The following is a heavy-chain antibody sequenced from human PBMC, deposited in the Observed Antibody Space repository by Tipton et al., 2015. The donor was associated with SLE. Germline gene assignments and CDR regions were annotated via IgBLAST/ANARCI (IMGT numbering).Heavy chain of an antibody. CDR3: AKDRGIAAAVDAFDI. CDR2: ISSSGSTI. D-gene: IGHD6-13*01. V-gene: IGHV3-48*03. CDR1: GFTFSSYE. J-gene: IGHJ3*02. Sequence: SLRLSCAASGFTFSSYEMDWVRQAPGKGLEWVSYISSSGSTIYFADSVKGRFTISRDNAKNSLYLQMNSLRTEDTALYYCAKDRGIAAAVDAFDIWGQEIMVTVSS.